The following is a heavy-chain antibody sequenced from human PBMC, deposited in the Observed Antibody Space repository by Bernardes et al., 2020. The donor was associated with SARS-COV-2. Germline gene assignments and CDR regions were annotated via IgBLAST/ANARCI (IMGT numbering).Heavy chain of an antibody. J-gene: IGHJ4*02. V-gene: IGHV3-21*06. CDR3: ARAGYCSGGSWYFDY. D-gene: IGHD2-15*01. CDR2: ISSRSSYI. Sequence: WGSLRLSCAASGFTFSDYTMIWVRQAPGKGLEWVSSISSRSSYIYYADSVKGRFTISRDNAKNSLYLQMNSLRAEDTAVYYCARAGYCSGGSWYFDYWGQGTLVTVFS. CDR1: GFTFSDYT.